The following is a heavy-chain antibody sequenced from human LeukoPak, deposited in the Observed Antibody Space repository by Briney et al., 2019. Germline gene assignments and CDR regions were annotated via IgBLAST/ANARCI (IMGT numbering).Heavy chain of an antibody. CDR1: GYIFTNYA. D-gene: IGHD3-22*01. Sequence: ASVKVSCKASGYIFTNYAMHWVRQAPGQRLEWMGWINGGNGNTKYSQEFQGRVTITRDTSASTAYMEVNSLRAEDTAVYYCARGLAYYYESSAYFLDYWGQGTLVTVSS. CDR2: INGGNGNT. J-gene: IGHJ4*02. CDR3: ARGLAYYYESSAYFLDY. V-gene: IGHV1-3*03.